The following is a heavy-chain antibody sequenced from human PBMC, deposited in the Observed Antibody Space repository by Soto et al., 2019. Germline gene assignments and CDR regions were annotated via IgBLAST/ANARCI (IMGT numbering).Heavy chain of an antibody. V-gene: IGHV3-23*01. CDR1: GFTFSSYA. J-gene: IGHJ2*01. Sequence: EVQLLESGGGLVQPGGSLRLSCAASGFTFSSYAMSWVRQAPGKGLEWVSAISGSGGSTYYADSVKGRFTISRDNSKNTLYLQMYSLRAEDTAVYYCAKEPATPGVMDWYFDLWGRGTLVTVSS. CDR2: ISGSGGST. CDR3: AKEPATPGVMDWYFDL. D-gene: IGHD2-15*01.